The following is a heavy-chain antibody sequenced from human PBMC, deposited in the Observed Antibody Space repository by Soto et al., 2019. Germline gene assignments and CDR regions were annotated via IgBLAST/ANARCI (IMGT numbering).Heavy chain of an antibody. J-gene: IGHJ5*01. CDR3: ARGIAARPDVWFDP. D-gene: IGHD6-6*01. CDR2: IYTSGST. V-gene: IGHV4-4*07. CDR1: GGSLSSYY. Sequence: QVQLQESGPGLVKPSETLSLTCTVSGGSLSSYYWSWIRQPAGKGLEWIGRIYTSGSTNYNPSLKSRVTMSVDTSKNQFSLKLSSVTAADTAVYYCARGIAARPDVWFDPWGQGTLVTVSS.